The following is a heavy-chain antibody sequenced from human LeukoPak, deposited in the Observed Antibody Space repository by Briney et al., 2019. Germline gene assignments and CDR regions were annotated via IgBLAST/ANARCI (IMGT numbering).Heavy chain of an antibody. CDR3: HRPSDSSGYLFDY. Sequence: GGPLRLSCAASGFTFSNAWMSWVRQAPGKGLEWVGRIKSKTDGGTTDYAAPAKGRFTISRDDSKNTLYLQMNSLKTEDTAVYYCHRPSDSSGYLFDYWGQGTLVTVSS. CDR1: GFTFSNAW. J-gene: IGHJ4*02. CDR2: IKSKTDGGTT. D-gene: IGHD3-22*01. V-gene: IGHV3-15*01.